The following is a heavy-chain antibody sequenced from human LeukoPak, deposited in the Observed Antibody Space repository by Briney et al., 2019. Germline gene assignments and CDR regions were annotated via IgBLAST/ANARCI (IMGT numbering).Heavy chain of an antibody. CDR3: ARGGVVVLGVMDI. Sequence: ASVKVSCKASGYTFTGHSMHWVRQAPGQGLEWMGWINPSSGGTNYAQKFQDRVTMTRDTSINTAYMELRRLRSDDTAVYYCARGGVVVLGVMDIWGQGTVVTVSS. J-gene: IGHJ3*02. V-gene: IGHV1-2*02. CDR1: GYTFTGHS. CDR2: INPSSGGT. D-gene: IGHD2-21*01.